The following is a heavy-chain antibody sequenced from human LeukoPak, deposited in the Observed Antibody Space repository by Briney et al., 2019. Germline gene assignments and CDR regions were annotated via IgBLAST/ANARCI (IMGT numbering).Heavy chain of an antibody. V-gene: IGHV4-39*07. CDR2: IYYSGNT. CDR1: GGSISSSSYY. D-gene: IGHD3-3*01. CDR3: ARGDVNDFWSGYYTVV. J-gene: IGHJ4*02. Sequence: SETLSLTCTVSGGSISSSSYYWGWIRQPPGKGLEWIGSIYYSGNTYYNPSLKSRVTLSVDTSKNQFSLKLSSVTAADTAVYYCARGDVNDFWSGYYTVVWGQGTLVTVSS.